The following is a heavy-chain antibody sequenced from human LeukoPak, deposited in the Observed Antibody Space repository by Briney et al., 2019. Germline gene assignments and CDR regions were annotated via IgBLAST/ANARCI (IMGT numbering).Heavy chain of an antibody. Sequence: GGSLRLSCAASGFTFSDYGMHWVRQAPGKGLEWVSVISVSSDNTYYADSVKGRFTISRDNLKNTLYLQMSSLRAEDTAVYYCATYCWTRSAHRNFDHWGQGTLVTVSS. CDR2: ISVSSDNT. J-gene: IGHJ4*02. V-gene: IGHV3-23*01. CDR3: ATYCWTRSAHRNFDH. D-gene: IGHD2-21*01. CDR1: GFTFSDYG.